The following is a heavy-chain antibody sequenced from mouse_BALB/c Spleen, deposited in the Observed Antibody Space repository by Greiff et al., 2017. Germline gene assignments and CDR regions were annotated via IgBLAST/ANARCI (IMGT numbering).Heavy chain of an antibody. CDR1: GYTFTSYW. J-gene: IGHJ3*01. Sequence: QVQLKQPGAELVKPGASVKLSCKASGYTFTSYWMHWVKQRPGQGLEWIGEIDPSDSYTNYNQKFKGKATLTVDKSSSPAYMQLSSLTSEDSAVYYCARGGDYGAWFAYWGQGALVNVSA. CDR3: ARGGDYGAWFAY. D-gene: IGHD1-1*01. CDR2: IDPSDSYT. V-gene: IGHV1-69*02.